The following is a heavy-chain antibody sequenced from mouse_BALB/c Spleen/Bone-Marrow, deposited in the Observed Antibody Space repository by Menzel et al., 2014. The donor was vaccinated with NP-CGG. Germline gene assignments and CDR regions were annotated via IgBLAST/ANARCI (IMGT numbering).Heavy chain of an antibody. Sequence: VQLQESGAELVRPGVSVKISCKGSGYTFTDYAIHWVKQSHAKSLEWIGLISGYYGDAIYNQKFKGKATMTVDKSSSTAYMDLARLTSEVSAIYYCARSGKVRNAMDYWGQGTSVTVSS. CDR3: ARSGKVRNAMDY. CDR1: GYTFTDYA. CDR2: ISGYYGDA. J-gene: IGHJ4*01. V-gene: IGHV1S137*01. D-gene: IGHD2-14*01.